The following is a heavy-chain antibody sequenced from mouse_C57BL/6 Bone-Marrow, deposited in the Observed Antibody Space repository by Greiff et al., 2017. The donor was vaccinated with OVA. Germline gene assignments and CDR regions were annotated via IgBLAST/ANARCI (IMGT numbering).Heavy chain of an antibody. CDR2: IWSGGST. J-gene: IGHJ1*03. D-gene: IGHD1-1*01. Sequence: VQLVESGPGLVQPSQSLSITCTVSGFSLTSYGVHWVRQPPGKGLEWLGVIWSGGSTDYNAAFISRLSISKDNSKSQVFFKMNSLQADDTAIYYCAKKGTTVDWYFDVWGTGTTVTVSS. CDR3: AKKGTTVDWYFDV. CDR1: GFSLTSYG. V-gene: IGHV2-4*01.